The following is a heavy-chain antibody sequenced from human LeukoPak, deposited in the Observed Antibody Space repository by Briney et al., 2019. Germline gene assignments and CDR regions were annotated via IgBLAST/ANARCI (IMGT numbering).Heavy chain of an antibody. J-gene: IGHJ2*01. CDR2: IFFTGST. CDR3: ARGFCSGGSCHSGRWYFDL. CDR1: GGSISSYY. D-gene: IGHD2-15*01. Sequence: ASETLSLTCTFSGGSISSYYWSWIRQPPGKGLEWIVYIFFTGSTNYNASLKSRVSMSVDTSKQQFSLRLNSVTAADTAVYYCARGFCSGGSCHSGRWYFDLWGRGTLVTVSS. V-gene: IGHV4-59*01.